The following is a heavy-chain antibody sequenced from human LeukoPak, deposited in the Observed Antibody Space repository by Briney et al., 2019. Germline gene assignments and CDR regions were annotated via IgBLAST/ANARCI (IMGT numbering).Heavy chain of an antibody. CDR1: RFTFSSYS. J-gene: IGHJ4*02. V-gene: IGHV3-21*04. CDR3: AKEMGINTVVVTATPHY. D-gene: IGHD2-21*02. Sequence: PGGSLRLSCAASRFTFSSYSMNWVRQAPGKGLEWVSSISSSSSYIYYADSVKGRFTISGDNNKNSLYLQMNSLRTEDTALYYCAKEMGINTVVVTATPHYWGQGTLVTVSS. CDR2: ISSSSSYI.